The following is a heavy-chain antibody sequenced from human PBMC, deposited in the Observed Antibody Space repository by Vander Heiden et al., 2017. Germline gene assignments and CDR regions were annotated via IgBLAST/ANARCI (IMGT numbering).Heavy chain of an antibody. CDR3: ARGGDGYNSPFDY. J-gene: IGHJ4*02. D-gene: IGHD5-12*01. CDR2: IWYDGSNK. Sequence: QVQLVESGGGVVQPGRSLRLSCAASGFTFSSYGMHWVRQAPGKGLEWVAVIWYDGSNKYYADSVKGRFTISRDNSKNTLYLQMNSLRAEDTAVYYCARGGDGYNSPFDYWGQGTLVTVSS. V-gene: IGHV3-33*01. CDR1: GFTFSSYG.